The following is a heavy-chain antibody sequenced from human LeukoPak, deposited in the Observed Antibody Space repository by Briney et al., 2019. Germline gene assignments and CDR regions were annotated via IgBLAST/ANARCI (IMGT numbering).Heavy chain of an antibody. J-gene: IGHJ4*02. Sequence: GRSLRLSCAASGFTFSSYGMHWVRQAPGKGLEWVAVIWYDGGNKYYADSVKGRFTISRDNSKNTLYLQMNSLRAEDTAVYYCAKDYRDIAVARFDYWGQGTLVTVSS. CDR3: AKDYRDIAVARFDY. CDR2: IWYDGGNK. CDR1: GFTFSSYG. V-gene: IGHV3-33*06. D-gene: IGHD6-19*01.